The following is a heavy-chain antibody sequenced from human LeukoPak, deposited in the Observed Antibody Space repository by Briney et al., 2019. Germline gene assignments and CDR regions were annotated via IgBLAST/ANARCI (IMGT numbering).Heavy chain of an antibody. D-gene: IGHD3-10*01. J-gene: IGHJ4*02. Sequence: GGSLRLSCAASGFTFSSSTMNWVRQAPGKGLEWVSWISSSSSTIYYADSVKGRFTIFRDNAKNSVYLQMNSVRAEDTAVYYCAKSHASGSFYDYWGQGTLVTVSS. CDR1: GFTFSSST. V-gene: IGHV3-48*01. CDR2: ISSSSSTI. CDR3: AKSHASGSFYDY.